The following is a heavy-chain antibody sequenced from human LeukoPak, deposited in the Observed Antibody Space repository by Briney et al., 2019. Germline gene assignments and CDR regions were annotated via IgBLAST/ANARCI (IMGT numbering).Heavy chain of an antibody. V-gene: IGHV3-13*01. CDR1: GFTFSSYD. Sequence: GGSLRLSCAAPGFTFSSYDMHWVRKATGKGLEWVSAIGTAGDTYYPGSVKGRFTISRENAKNSLYLQMNSLRAGDTAVYYCARASGSSWFFDYWGQGTLVTVSS. CDR2: IGTAGDT. D-gene: IGHD6-13*01. CDR3: ARASGSSWFFDY. J-gene: IGHJ4*02.